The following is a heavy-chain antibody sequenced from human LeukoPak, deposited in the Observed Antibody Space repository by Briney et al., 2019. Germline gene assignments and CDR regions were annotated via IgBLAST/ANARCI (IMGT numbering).Heavy chain of an antibody. CDR3: ARGPNKSDGGNSGSAWFDP. J-gene: IGHJ5*02. CDR1: GGTFSSYA. D-gene: IGHD4-23*01. CDR2: IIPILGIA. V-gene: IGHV1-69*04. Sequence: SVKVSCKASGGTFSSYAISWVRQAPGQGLEWMGRIIPILGIANYAQKFQGRVTITADKSTSTAYMELSSLRSEDTAVYYCARGPNKSDGGNSGSAWFDPWGQRTLVTVSS.